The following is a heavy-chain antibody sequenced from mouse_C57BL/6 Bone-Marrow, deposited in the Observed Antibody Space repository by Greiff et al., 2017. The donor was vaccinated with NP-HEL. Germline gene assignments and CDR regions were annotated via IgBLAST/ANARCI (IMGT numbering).Heavy chain of an antibody. Sequence: QVQLQQPGAELVRPGSSVKLSCKASGYTFTSYWMHWVKQRPIQGLEWIGNIDPSDSETHYNQKFKDKATFTVDKSSSTAYMQLSSLTSEDSAVYYCALHDGYPHWYFDVWGTGTTVTVSS. V-gene: IGHV1-52*01. CDR2: IDPSDSET. CDR3: ALHDGYPHWYFDV. J-gene: IGHJ1*03. D-gene: IGHD2-3*01. CDR1: GYTFTSYW.